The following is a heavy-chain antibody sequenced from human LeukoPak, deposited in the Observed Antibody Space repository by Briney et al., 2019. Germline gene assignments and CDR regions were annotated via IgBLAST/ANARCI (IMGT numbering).Heavy chain of an antibody. CDR3: AKVRWFGELVGPDAFDI. V-gene: IGHV3-23*01. J-gene: IGHJ3*02. D-gene: IGHD3-10*01. Sequence: GGSLRLSCTASGFTFSNYAMSWVRQAPGKGLEWVSAISGSGGSTYYADSVKGRFTISRDNSKNTLYLQMNSLRAEDTAVYYCAKVRWFGELVGPDAFDIWGQGTMVTVFS. CDR2: ISGSGGST. CDR1: GFTFSNYA.